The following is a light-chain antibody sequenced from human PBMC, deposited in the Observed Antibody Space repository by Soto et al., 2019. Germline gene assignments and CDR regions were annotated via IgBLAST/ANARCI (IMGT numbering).Light chain of an antibody. Sequence: EIELTQSPATLSVSPGGRATLSCRASQTVKSYLAWYQQRPGQPPRLLIYGASTRATDIPARFSGSGSGTEFSLTISSRQSEDFAVYYCQQYNTWPPRYTFGQGTKLEIK. J-gene: IGKJ2*01. CDR1: QTVKSY. CDR2: GAS. CDR3: QQYNTWPPRYT. V-gene: IGKV3-15*01.